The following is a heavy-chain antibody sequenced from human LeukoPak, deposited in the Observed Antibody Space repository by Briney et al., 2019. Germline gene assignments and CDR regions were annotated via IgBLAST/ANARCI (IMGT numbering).Heavy chain of an antibody. CDR2: IYTSGST. V-gene: IGHV4-4*09. Sequence: SDTLSLTCTLPYGSISGYFWSWVRQPPGKGLEWIGYIYTSGSTNYNPSLKSRVTISVDTSKNQFSLKLSSVTAADTAVYYCARQVIAAAGYFDYWGQGTLVTVSS. CDR1: YGSISGYF. J-gene: IGHJ4*02. D-gene: IGHD6-13*01. CDR3: ARQVIAAAGYFDY.